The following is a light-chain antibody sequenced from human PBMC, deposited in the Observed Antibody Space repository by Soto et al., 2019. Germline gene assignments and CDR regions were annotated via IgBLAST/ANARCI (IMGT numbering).Light chain of an antibody. J-gene: IGKJ1*01. Sequence: DIQMTQSPSTLSASVGDRVTITCRASQSISGSLAWYQQKPGKAPNLPIYEASNLKSGVPSRCSGSGSGTEYTLTISSLQPEDSASYYCQQYNGYWTFGQGTRVEI. CDR2: EAS. CDR1: QSISGS. CDR3: QQYNGYWT. V-gene: IGKV1-5*03.